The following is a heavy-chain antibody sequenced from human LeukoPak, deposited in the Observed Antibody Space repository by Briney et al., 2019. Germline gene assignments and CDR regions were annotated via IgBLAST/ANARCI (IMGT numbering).Heavy chain of an antibody. CDR2: ITTYNGYT. J-gene: IGHJ4*02. Sequence: GASVKVSCKASGYTFTGYYMHWVRQAPAQGLEWMGWITTYNGYTNYAQKLQGRVTITTDTSTSTPYMGLRSLRSDDTAVYYCARGVFWNDGYFDYWGQGTRVTVSS. CDR3: ARGVFWNDGYFDY. V-gene: IGHV1-18*04. CDR1: GYTFTGYY. D-gene: IGHD1-1*01.